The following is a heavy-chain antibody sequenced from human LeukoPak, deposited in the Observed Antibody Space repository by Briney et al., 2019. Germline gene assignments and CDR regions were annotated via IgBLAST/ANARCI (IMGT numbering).Heavy chain of an antibody. D-gene: IGHD7-27*01. Sequence: GGSLRLSCSASGFAFNDYWMNWVRQAPGKGPEWVANINLGGSAKLYVDSVRGRCTISRDNAKNSLYLQRNSLRVEDTAVYYCAAWGLHNYWGQGTLVTVSS. CDR3: AAWGLHNY. J-gene: IGHJ4*02. V-gene: IGHV3-7*01. CDR1: GFAFNDYW. CDR2: INLGGSAK.